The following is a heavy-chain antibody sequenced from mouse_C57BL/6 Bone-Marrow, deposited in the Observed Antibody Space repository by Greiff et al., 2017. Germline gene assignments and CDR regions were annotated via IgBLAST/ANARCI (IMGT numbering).Heavy chain of an antibody. CDR1: GFTFTDYY. V-gene: IGHV7-3*01. J-gene: IGHJ4*01. Sequence: EVKLMESGGGLVQPGGSLSLSCAASGFTFTDYYMSWVRQPPGKALEWLGFIRNKANGYTTEYSASVKGRFTISRDNSQSILYLQMNALRAEDSATYYCARSRDGYSYARDYWGQGTSVTVSS. D-gene: IGHD2-3*01. CDR3: ARSRDGYSYARDY. CDR2: IRNKANGYTT.